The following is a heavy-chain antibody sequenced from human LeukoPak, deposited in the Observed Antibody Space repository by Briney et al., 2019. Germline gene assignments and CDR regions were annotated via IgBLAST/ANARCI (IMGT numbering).Heavy chain of an antibody. Sequence: GGSLRLSCAASGFTFSSYSMNWVRQAPGKGLEWVSAISGSGGSTYYADSVQGRFTISRDNAKNSLYLQMNSLRAEDTAVFYCAREKDGVRGLHDYWGQGTLVTVSS. V-gene: IGHV3-21*01. CDR3: AREKDGVRGLHDY. CDR1: GFTFSSYS. CDR2: ISGSGGST. D-gene: IGHD3-10*01. J-gene: IGHJ4*02.